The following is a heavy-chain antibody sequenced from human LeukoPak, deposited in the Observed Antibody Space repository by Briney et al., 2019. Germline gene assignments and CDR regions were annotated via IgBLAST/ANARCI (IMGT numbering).Heavy chain of an antibody. CDR2: ISGSGGST. CDR3: AKERGYGYNHIDY. CDR1: GFPFSSYA. D-gene: IGHD5-24*01. J-gene: IGHJ4*02. V-gene: IGHV3-23*01. Sequence: GGSLRLSCEASGFPFSSYAMNWVRQAPGKGLEWVSTISGSGGSTYYADSVKGCFTIPRDKSKNTVYLQMNSLRAEDTAVYYCAKERGYGYNHIDYWGQGTLVTVSS.